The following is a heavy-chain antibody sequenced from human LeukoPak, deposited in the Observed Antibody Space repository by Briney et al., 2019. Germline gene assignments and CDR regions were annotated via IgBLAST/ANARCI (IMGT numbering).Heavy chain of an antibody. CDR2: INPNSGGT. Sequence: ASVKVSCKASGYTFTGYYMHWVRQAPGQGLEWMGWINPNSGGTNYAQKFQGRVTMTRDTSISTAYMELSRLRSDDTAVYYCASPISATYYYGMDVWGQGTTVTVSS. J-gene: IGHJ6*02. V-gene: IGHV1-2*02. CDR1: GYTFTGYY. CDR3: ASPISATYYYGMDV. D-gene: IGHD6-25*01.